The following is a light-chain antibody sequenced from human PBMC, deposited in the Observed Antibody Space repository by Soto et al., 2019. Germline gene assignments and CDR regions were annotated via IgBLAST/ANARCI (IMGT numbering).Light chain of an antibody. CDR2: GAS. CDR1: QSVSSN. J-gene: IGKJ5*01. V-gene: IGKV3-15*01. Sequence: EIVMTQSPATLSVSPGERATLSCMASQSVSSNLVWYQQKPGQAPRLLIYGASTRATGIPARFSGSGSGTEFTLTISSLQSEDFAVYYCQQYNNWLNTFGQGTRLEIK. CDR3: QQYNNWLNT.